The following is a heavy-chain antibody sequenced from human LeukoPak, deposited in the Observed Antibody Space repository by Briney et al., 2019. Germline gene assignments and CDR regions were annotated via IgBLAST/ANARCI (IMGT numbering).Heavy chain of an antibody. Sequence: ASVTVSCKVSGYSLTELSIQWVRQAPGKGLEWMGGFDPADGETIYAQTFQGRLTTTEDTSIDTAYMELSSLRSEDTAVYFCATYDNSGYSFDKWGQGALVTVSS. J-gene: IGHJ4*02. V-gene: IGHV1-24*01. CDR1: GYSLTELS. CDR2: FDPADGET. CDR3: ATYDNSGYSFDK. D-gene: IGHD3-22*01.